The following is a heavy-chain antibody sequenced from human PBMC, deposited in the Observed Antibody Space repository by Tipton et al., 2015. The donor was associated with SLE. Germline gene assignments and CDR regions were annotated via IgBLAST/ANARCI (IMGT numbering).Heavy chain of an antibody. Sequence: QVQLVQSGPEVKKPGASVKVSCKASGYTFSKFGISWVRQAPGQGLEWMGCISTYNGDTRYSQKFQGKVTMTTDTSTTTVYLELRNLTSDDAAVYYCAGDLRAGSTSDYWGSGTLVTVSS. CDR3: AGDLRAGSTSDY. V-gene: IGHV1-18*01. CDR2: ISTYNGDT. CDR1: GYTFSKFG. J-gene: IGHJ4*02. D-gene: IGHD2/OR15-2a*01.